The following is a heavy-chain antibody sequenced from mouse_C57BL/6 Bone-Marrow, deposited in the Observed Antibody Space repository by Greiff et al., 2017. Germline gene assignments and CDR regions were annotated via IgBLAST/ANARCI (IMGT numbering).Heavy chain of an antibody. Sequence: QVQLKESGPGLVAPSQSLSITCTVSGFSLTSSGVSWVRQPPGKGLEWLGVIWGDASTDYHSAIISRLSISKDNSKSQVFLKLNSLQTDDTDTYYGAKGDGSSPYAMDYWGQGTSVTVSS. J-gene: IGHJ4*01. V-gene: IGHV2-3*01. CDR3: AKGDGSSPYAMDY. CDR1: GFSLTSSG. CDR2: IWGDAST. D-gene: IGHD1-1*01.